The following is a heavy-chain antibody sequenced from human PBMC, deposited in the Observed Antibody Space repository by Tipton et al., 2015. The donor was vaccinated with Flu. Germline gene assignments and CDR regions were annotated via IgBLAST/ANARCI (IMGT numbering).Heavy chain of an antibody. V-gene: IGHV4-31*03. CDR1: GASISSGGYY. Sequence: TLSLTCSVSGASISSGGYYWSWIRQHPGKGLEWIGYIHYSGSTYYNPSLRSRVTISVDTSKNQFSLNLSSLTAADTAVYYCARDRGWPAALDYWSQGILVAVSS. CDR2: IHYSGST. CDR3: ARDRGWPAALDY. J-gene: IGHJ4*02. D-gene: IGHD3-10*01.